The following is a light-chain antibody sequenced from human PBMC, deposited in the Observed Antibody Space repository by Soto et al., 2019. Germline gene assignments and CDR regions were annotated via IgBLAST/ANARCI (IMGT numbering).Light chain of an antibody. CDR1: QSVDSDF. CDR2: GAS. CDR3: QQYGGSPTT. J-gene: IGKJ5*01. V-gene: IGKV3-20*01. Sequence: IVLTQSPGTLSLSPGERATLSCRASQSVDSDFLAWYQQKPGQAPRLLIYGASSRATAIPDRFSGSGSGTDFFLTVSRLEPEDSALYYCQQYGGSPTTFGQGTRLEIK.